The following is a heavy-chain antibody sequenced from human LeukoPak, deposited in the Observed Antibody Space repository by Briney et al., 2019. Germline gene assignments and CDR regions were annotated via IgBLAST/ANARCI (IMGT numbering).Heavy chain of an antibody. CDR3: AKPYSSAYLGYFDY. CDR2: ISGSGGST. CDR1: GFTFSSYA. Sequence: AGGSLRLSCAASGFTFSSYAMSWVRQAPGKGLEWVSAISGSGGSTYYADSVNGRFTISRDYSKNTLYLQMNSLRAEDTAVYYCAKPYSSAYLGYFDYWGQGTLVTVSS. D-gene: IGHD3-22*01. J-gene: IGHJ4*02. V-gene: IGHV3-23*01.